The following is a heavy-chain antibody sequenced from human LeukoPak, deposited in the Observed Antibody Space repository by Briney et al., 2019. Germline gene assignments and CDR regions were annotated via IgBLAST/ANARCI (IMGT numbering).Heavy chain of an antibody. D-gene: IGHD1-26*01. CDR2: ISSSGSYI. CDR1: RFTFSSYS. Sequence: GGSLRLSCAASRFTFSSYSMNWVRQAPGKGLEWVSSISSSGSYIYYADSVKGRFTISRDNAKNSVYLQMNSLRAEDTALYYCAKDLGAGRRDYMDVWGKGTTVTISS. CDR3: AKDLGAGRRDYMDV. V-gene: IGHV3-21*01. J-gene: IGHJ6*03.